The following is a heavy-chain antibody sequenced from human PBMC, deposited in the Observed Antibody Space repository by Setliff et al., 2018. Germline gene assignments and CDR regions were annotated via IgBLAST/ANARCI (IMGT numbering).Heavy chain of an antibody. CDR1: GYSISSGYY. V-gene: IGHV4-38-2*01. CDR2: IYHSGTA. J-gene: IGHJ4*02. Sequence: PSETLSLTCAVSGYSISSGYYWGWIRQPPGKGLEWIGSIYHSGTASYSPSLRSRLTISVDTSKNQFSLKLRSVTAADTAVYYCARGGTFRYFDFWGQGAPVTVSS. CDR3: ARGGTFRYFDF. D-gene: IGHD2-15*01.